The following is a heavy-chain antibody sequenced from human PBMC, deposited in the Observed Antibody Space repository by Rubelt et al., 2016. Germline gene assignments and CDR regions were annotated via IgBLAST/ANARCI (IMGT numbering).Heavy chain of an antibody. CDR1: AGSITSSTDY. CDR3: SRRNGEPIDY. J-gene: IGHJ4*02. V-gene: IGHV4-39*01. CDR2: IFYSGST. Sequence: QLQESGPGLVKPSETLSLTCSVPAGSITSSTDYWGWIRQPPGKGLEWIGSIFYSGSTYYHPSLKSRVTISVDTSKNQCSLKGSSVTAADTAVYYCSRRNGEPIDYWGQGTLVTVSS. D-gene: IGHD3-10*01.